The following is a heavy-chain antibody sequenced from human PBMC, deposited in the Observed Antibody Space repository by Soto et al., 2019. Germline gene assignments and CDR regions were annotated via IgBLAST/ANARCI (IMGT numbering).Heavy chain of an antibody. Sequence: QVTLEESGPPRVKPTQTLTLTCTFSGFSLATSGVGVGWVRQPPGKALERLALIYWDDDKRYSPSLRSRLTATKDTSRNQVVLTMTNMDPVDTATYYCAHRVGLQGNWNGGYFDFWGQGALVTVSS. J-gene: IGHJ4*02. CDR2: IYWDDDK. CDR1: GFSLATSGVG. V-gene: IGHV2-5*02. D-gene: IGHD1-1*01. CDR3: AHRVGLQGNWNGGYFDF.